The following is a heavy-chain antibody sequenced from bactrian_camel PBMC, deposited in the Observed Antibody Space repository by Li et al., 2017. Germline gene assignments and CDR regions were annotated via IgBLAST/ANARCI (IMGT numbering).Heavy chain of an antibody. D-gene: IGHD2*01. Sequence: VQLVESGGGLVQPGGSLRLSCVASGFDFSAITMTWVRQAPGKGLEGVAGTDTVGGPTKYLDSVKGRFTISRDNTKNILYLHMSSVKPEDTAMYYCAAAEPCALIWPTAVGSVGDWGRGTQVTVS. J-gene: IGHJ4*01. CDR3: AAAEPCALIWPTAVGSVGD. V-gene: IGHV3S42*01. CDR2: TDTVGGPT. CDR1: GFDFSAIT.